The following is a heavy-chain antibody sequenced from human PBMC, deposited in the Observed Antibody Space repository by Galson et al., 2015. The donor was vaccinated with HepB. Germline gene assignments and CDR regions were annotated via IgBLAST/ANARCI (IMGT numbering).Heavy chain of an antibody. CDR2: LSGSGDSI. Sequence: SLRLSCAASGFTFSNYVMSCVRQAPGKGLEWVSGLSGSGDSIYYADSVKGRFTISRDNAKRRLYLQRNSRRAGDTALYYCAKDECSAYDYVGGDAFDIWGKGTMVTVSS. D-gene: IGHD5-12*01. CDR3: AKDECSAYDYVGGDAFDI. V-gene: IGHV3-23*01. CDR1: GFTFSNYV. J-gene: IGHJ3*02.